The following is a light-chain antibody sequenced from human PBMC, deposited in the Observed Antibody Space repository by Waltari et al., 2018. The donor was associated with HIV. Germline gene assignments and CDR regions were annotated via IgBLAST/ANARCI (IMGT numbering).Light chain of an antibody. CDR1: QGITSY. J-gene: IGKJ5*01. V-gene: IGKV1-9*01. CDR2: AAS. CDR3: QQLNSYLRT. Sequence: DIQLTQSPSFLSASVVDRVTITCRASQGITSYLAWYQQKPGKAPKLLIYAASTLQSGVPSRFSGSGSGTEFTLTISSLQPEDFATYYCQQLNSYLRTFGQGTRLEIK.